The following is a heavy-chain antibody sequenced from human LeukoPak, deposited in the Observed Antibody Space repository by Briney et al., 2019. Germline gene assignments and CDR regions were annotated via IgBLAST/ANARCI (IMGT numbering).Heavy chain of an antibody. CDR2: ISSSSTYI. Sequence: PGGSLRLSCAASGFTFSSYSMNWVRQAPGKGLEWVSSISSSSTYIYYRDSVKGRFTISRGNAKNSLYLQMNSLRAEDTAVYYSARDFDILTHYAFDNWGQGSLVTVSS. D-gene: IGHD3-9*01. J-gene: IGHJ4*02. V-gene: IGHV3-21*01. CDR1: GFTFSSYS. CDR3: ARDFDILTHYAFDN.